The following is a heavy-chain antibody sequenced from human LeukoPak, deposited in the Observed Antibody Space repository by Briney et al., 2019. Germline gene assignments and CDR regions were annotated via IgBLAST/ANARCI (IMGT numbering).Heavy chain of an antibody. CDR1: GGSFSGYY. CDR3: ARGFLAVSWFDP. V-gene: IGHV4-34*01. J-gene: IGHJ5*02. CDR2: INHSGST. D-gene: IGHD4-17*01. Sequence: PSETLSLTCAVYGGSFSGYYWSWIRQPPGKGLEWIGEINHSGSTNYNPSLKSRVTISVDTSKNQFSLKLSSVTAADTAVYYCARGFLAVSWFDPWGQGTLVTVSS.